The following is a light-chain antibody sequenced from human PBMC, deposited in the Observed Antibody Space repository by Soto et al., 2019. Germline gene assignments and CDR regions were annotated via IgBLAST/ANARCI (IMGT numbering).Light chain of an antibody. CDR3: MQGTHWPLT. CDR1: QSLVYIDGNTY. Sequence: DVVMTQSPLSLPVTLGQPASISCRSSQSLVYIDGNTYFHWFQQRPGQTPRRLIYRVSNRDSGVPDRFSGSGSGTDFTLKITRVEADDVGVYYCMQGTHWPLTFGQGTKVEIK. J-gene: IGKJ1*01. V-gene: IGKV2-30*01. CDR2: RVS.